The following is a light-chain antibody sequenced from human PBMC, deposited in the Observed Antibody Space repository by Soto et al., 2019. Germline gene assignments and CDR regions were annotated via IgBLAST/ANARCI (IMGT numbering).Light chain of an antibody. CDR1: QSINRW. CDR3: QQYGSYWT. V-gene: IGKV1-5*01. J-gene: IGKJ1*01. CDR2: DAS. Sequence: IPLTQSPSTLAASILQTITIXFRASQSINRWLAWYQQKPGEAPKLLIYDASSLESGVPSRFSGTGSGTEFTLIISSLQPDDFATYYCQQYGSYWTFGQGTKVDNK.